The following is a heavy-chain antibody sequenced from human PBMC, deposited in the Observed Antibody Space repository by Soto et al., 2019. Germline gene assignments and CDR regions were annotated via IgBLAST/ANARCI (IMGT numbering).Heavy chain of an antibody. CDR1: GFTFRTFA. CDR2: ISSDGFTQ. D-gene: IGHD1-7*01. Sequence: GGSLRLSCAASGFTFRTFAMHWVRQAPGKGLEWVAVISSDGFTQYYADSVKGRVTISRDNSKNTLFLQMSSLKTEDTAVYYCATGLIGTSGDYYYGMDVWGQGTTVTVSS. V-gene: IGHV3-30*07. J-gene: IGHJ6*02. CDR3: ATGLIGTSGDYYYGMDV.